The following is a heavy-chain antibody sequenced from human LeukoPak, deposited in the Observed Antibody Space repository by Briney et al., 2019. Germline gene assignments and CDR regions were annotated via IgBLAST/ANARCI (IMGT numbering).Heavy chain of an antibody. CDR2: IYYSGST. CDR3: ARGLYSNYDFDY. V-gene: IGHV4-59*01. D-gene: IGHD4-11*01. CDR1: GGSFSGYY. J-gene: IGHJ4*02. Sequence: PSETLSLTCAVYGGSFSGYYWSWIRQPPGKGLEWIGYIYYSGSTNYNPSLKSRVTISVDTSKNQFSLKLSSVTAADTAVYYCARGLYSNYDFDYWGQGTLVTVSS.